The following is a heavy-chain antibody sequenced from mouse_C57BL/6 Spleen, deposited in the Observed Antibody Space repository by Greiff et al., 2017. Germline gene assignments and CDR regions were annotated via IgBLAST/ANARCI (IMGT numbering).Heavy chain of an antibody. CDR2: INSDGSST. CDR1: GFTFSDYY. J-gene: IGHJ4*01. Sequence: EVKLVESEAGLVQPGTSMKLSCTASGFTFSDYYMAWVRQVPEKGLEWIANINSDGSSTYYLDSLKSRFILTRDNAKNILYLQMSSLKSEDTATYYCARDGRNYVDAMDYWGQGTSVTVSA. V-gene: IGHV5-16*01. CDR3: ARDGRNYVDAMDY. D-gene: IGHD1-1*01.